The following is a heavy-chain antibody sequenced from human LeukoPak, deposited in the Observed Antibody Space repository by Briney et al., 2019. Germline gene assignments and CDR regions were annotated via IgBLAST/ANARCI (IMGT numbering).Heavy chain of an antibody. J-gene: IGHJ4*02. Sequence: GGSLRLSCTTSGFAFDDFAMSWVRQPAGKGLEWVGFIRRRAYGGAAEYAASVKGRFIISRDDSKGIAYLQMNSLKTEDTVVYYCSRNGLVDFDYWGQGPRVIVSP. CDR1: GFAFDDFA. V-gene: IGHV3-49*04. CDR2: IRRRAYGGAA. CDR3: SRNGLVDFDY.